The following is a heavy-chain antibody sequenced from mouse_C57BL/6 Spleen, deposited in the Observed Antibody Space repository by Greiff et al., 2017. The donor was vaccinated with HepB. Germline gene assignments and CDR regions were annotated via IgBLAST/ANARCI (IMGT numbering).Heavy chain of an antibody. CDR2: IDPSDSYT. CDR3: ARRCGSSYGGFAY. Sequence: VKLQQPGAELVMPGASVKLSCKASGYTFTSYWMHWVKQRPGQGLEWIGEIDPSDSYTNYNQKFKGKSTLTVDKSSSTAYMQLSSLTSEDSAVYYCARRCGSSYGGFAYWGQGTLVTVSA. V-gene: IGHV1-69*01. CDR1: GYTFTSYW. D-gene: IGHD1-1*01. J-gene: IGHJ3*01.